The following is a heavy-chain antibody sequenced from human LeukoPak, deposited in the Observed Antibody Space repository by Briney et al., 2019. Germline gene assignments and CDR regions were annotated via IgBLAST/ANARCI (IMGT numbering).Heavy chain of an antibody. CDR1: RFTFSSYW. J-gene: IGHJ4*02. V-gene: IGHV3-7*01. CDR3: ARDIEAAGLFLDY. Sequence: AGGSLRLSCAASRFTFSSYWMSWVRQAPGKGLEWVANMKNDGRENYYVDSVKGRFTISRDNAKNSLYLQMNSLRAEDTAVYYCARDIEAAGLFLDYWGQGTLVTVSS. D-gene: IGHD6-13*01. CDR2: MKNDGREN.